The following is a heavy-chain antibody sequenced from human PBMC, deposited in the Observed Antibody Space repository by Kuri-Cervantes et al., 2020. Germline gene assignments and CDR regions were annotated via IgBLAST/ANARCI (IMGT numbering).Heavy chain of an antibody. Sequence: SQTLSLTCAISGYSISSGYYWGWIRQPPGKGLEWIGYIYDRGSINYNPSLKSRVTISVDTSKNQFSLKLNSVTASDTAMYYCARDYRRYFDYWGQGTLVTVSS. V-gene: IGHV4-61*01. CDR3: ARDYRRYFDY. CDR1: GYSISSGYY. D-gene: IGHD1-14*01. CDR2: IYDRGSI. J-gene: IGHJ4*02.